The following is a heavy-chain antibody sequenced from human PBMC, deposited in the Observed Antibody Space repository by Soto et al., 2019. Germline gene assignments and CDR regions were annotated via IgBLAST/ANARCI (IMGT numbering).Heavy chain of an antibody. V-gene: IGHV3-21*01. J-gene: IGHJ6*02. CDR1: GFTFSSYS. CDR2: ISSSSSYI. CDR3: ASPRITMVRGSPYYYYGMDV. D-gene: IGHD3-10*01. Sequence: GGSLRLSCAASGFTFSSYSMNWVRQAPGKGLEWVSSISSSSSYIYYADSVKGRFTISRDNAKNSLYLQMNSLRAEDTAVYYCASPRITMVRGSPYYYYGMDVWGQGTTVTVSS.